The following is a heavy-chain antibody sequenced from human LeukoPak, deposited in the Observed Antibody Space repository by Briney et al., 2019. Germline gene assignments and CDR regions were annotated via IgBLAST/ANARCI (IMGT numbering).Heavy chain of an antibody. CDR3: ARQGEGGPRGYGAFDI. CDR1: GYSFSTYW. J-gene: IGHJ3*02. CDR2: IYPGDSDT. D-gene: IGHD2-15*01. Sequence: GESLKISCKGSGYSFSTYWLGWVRQMPGKGLEWMGIIYPGDSDTKYSPSFQGQVTFSADKSITTAYLQLSSLKASDTAMYYCARQGEGGPRGYGAFDIWGQGTMVTVSS. V-gene: IGHV5-51*01.